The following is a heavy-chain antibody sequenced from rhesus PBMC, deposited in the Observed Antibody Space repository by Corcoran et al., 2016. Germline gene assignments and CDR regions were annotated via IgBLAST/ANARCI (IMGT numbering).Heavy chain of an antibody. V-gene: IGHV4S7*01. CDR2: IFGSGGST. J-gene: IGHJ4*01. Sequence: QVQLQESGPGLVKPSETLSLTCAVSGGSISASYYWSWIRQPPGKGLEWIGDIFGSGGSTYYTPSLKSRVTISTDTSKNPFSLKLSSVTAADTAVYYCARPRTGVINSFDYWGQGVLVTVSS. CDR3: ARPRTGVINSFDY. D-gene: IGHD3-22*01. CDR1: GGSISASYY.